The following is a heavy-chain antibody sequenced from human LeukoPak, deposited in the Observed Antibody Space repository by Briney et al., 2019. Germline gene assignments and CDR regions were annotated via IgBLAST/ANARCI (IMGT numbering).Heavy chain of an antibody. V-gene: IGHV3-21*01. CDR2: ISSSSSYV. Sequence: PGGSLRLSCAASGFTFSSYSMNWVRQAPGKGLEWVSSISSSSSYVYYADSVKGRFTISRDNAKNSLYLQMNSLRAEDTAVYYRAREHIIGWFDPWGQGTLVTVSS. CDR1: GFTFSSYS. CDR3: AREHIIGWFDP. D-gene: IGHD3-3*01. J-gene: IGHJ5*02.